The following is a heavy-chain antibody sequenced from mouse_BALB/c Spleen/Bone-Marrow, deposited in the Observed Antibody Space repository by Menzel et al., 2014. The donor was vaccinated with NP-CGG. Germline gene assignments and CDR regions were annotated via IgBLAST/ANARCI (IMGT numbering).Heavy chain of an antibody. Sequence: VQLQQSGPELVKPGASVKVSCKASGHAFTDYNIYWVKQRHGKSLEWIGYIDLYNGGTSYNQKFKGKATLTVDKSSSTAYMHLNSLTSEDSAVYYCARLGDGYYDALDYWGQGTSVTVSS. D-gene: IGHD2-3*01. J-gene: IGHJ4*01. CDR3: ARLGDGYYDALDY. V-gene: IGHV1S135*01. CDR1: GHAFTDYN. CDR2: IDLYNGGT.